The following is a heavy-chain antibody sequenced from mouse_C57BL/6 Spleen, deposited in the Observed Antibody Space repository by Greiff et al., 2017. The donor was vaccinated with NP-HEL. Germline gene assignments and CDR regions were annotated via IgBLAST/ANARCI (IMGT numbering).Heavy chain of an antibody. CDR3: ARYYDYDRGLAY. Sequence: QVQLQQPGAELVMPGASVKLSCKASGYTFTSYWMHWVKQRPGQGLEWIGEIDPSDSYTNYNQKLKGKSTLTVDKSSSTAYMQLSSLTSEDSAVYYCARYYDYDRGLAYWGQGTLVTVSA. CDR2: IDPSDSYT. J-gene: IGHJ3*01. V-gene: IGHV1-69*01. CDR1: GYTFTSYW. D-gene: IGHD2-4*01.